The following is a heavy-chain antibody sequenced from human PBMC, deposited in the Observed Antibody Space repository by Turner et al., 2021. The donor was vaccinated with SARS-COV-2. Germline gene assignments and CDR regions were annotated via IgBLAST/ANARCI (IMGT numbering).Heavy chain of an antibody. CDR2: ISYDGSEK. Sequence: QVQLVESGGGVVQPGRSLRLSCAASGFTFSHYAIHWVRQVPGKGLEWVAVISYDGSEKFYADSVKGRFTISRDNSKNTLYLQMNSLRPEETAVYYCAKGPFFDYWGQGTLVTVSS. CDR3: AKGPFFDY. V-gene: IGHV3-30*18. CDR1: GFTFSHYA. J-gene: IGHJ4*02.